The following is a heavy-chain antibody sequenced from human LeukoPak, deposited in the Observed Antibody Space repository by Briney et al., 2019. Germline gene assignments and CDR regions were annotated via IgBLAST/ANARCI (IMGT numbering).Heavy chain of an antibody. J-gene: IGHJ4*02. Sequence: SGGSLRLSCAASGFTFSSYAMNWVRQAPGKGLEWVSDISGSGGSTYYADSVKGRFTISRDNSKNTLYLQMNSLRAEDTAVYYCARPGYSSGDHLYFDYWGQGTLVTVSS. V-gene: IGHV3-23*01. CDR3: ARPGYSSGDHLYFDY. CDR2: ISGSGGST. CDR1: GFTFSSYA. D-gene: IGHD6-19*01.